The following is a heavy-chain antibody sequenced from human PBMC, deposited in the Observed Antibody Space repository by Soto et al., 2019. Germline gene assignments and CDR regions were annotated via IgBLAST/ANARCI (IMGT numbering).Heavy chain of an antibody. CDR1: GYTFTSYG. D-gene: IGHD3-22*01. V-gene: IGHV1-18*01. J-gene: IGHJ4*02. CDR2: ISAYNGNT. Sequence: QVQLVQSGAEVKKPGASVKVSCKASGYTFTSYGISWVRQAPGQGLEWMGWISAYNGNTNYAQKLQGRVTMTTDTSTSTAYMELRSLRSDDTAVYYCARDWPYYYDSSGYYQTFDYWGQGTLVTVSS. CDR3: ARDWPYYYDSSGYYQTFDY.